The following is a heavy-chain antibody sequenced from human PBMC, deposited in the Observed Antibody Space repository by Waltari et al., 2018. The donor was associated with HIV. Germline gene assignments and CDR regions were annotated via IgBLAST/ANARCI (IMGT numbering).Heavy chain of an antibody. CDR2: IYTSGST. J-gene: IGHJ4*02. CDR1: GGSITSAGYY. D-gene: IGHD6-13*01. V-gene: IGHV4-61*02. Sequence: QVQLQESGPGLVKPSQTLSLSCAVSGGSITSAGYYWSWARQPAGKGLEWIGRIYTSGSTNYSPSLKSRVTISVDTSKNQFSRNLNSVTAADTAVYYCARGNSSSWPLDYWGQGTLVTVSS. CDR3: ARGNSSSWPLDY.